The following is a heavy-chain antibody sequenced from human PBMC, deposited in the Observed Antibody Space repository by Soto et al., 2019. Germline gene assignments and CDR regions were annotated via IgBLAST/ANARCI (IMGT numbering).Heavy chain of an antibody. Sequence: GESLKISCKGSGYSFTSYWIGWVRQMPGKGLEWMGIIYPGDSDTRYSPSFQGQVTISADKSISTAYLQWSSLKASDTAMYYCARLQLPDYSNYDYGMDVWGQGTTVTVSS. CDR1: GYSFTSYW. CDR2: IYPGDSDT. CDR3: ARLQLPDYSNYDYGMDV. J-gene: IGHJ6*02. V-gene: IGHV5-51*01. D-gene: IGHD4-4*01.